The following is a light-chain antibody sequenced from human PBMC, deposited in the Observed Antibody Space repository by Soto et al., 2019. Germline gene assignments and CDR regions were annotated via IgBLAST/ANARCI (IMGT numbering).Light chain of an antibody. CDR2: DAS. V-gene: IGKV1-5*01. CDR3: QQYNSYSPA. Sequence: DIQMTQSPSTLSASVGDRVTITCRASQSISSWLAWYQQKPGKAPKLLIYDASSLDSGVPSRFSGSGSGTEFTLTISSLQPDDFATYYCQQYNSYSPAFCPGTKVDIK. J-gene: IGKJ3*01. CDR1: QSISSW.